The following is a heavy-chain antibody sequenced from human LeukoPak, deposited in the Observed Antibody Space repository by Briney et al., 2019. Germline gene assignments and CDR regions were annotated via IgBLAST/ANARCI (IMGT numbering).Heavy chain of an antibody. CDR1: GGSISSYY. Sequence: PSETLSLTCTVSGGSISSYYWSWIRQPAGKGLEWIGRIYTSGSTYYNPSLKSRVTMSVDTSKNQFSLKLSSVTAADTAVYYCASSDFWRGYGDYWGQGTLVTVSS. CDR3: ASSDFWRGYGDY. V-gene: IGHV4-4*07. D-gene: IGHD3-3*01. CDR2: IYTSGST. J-gene: IGHJ4*02.